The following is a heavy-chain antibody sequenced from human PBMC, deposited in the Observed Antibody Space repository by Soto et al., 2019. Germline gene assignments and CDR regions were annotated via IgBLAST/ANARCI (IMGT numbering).Heavy chain of an antibody. V-gene: IGHV1-18*04. CDR1: GYTFTSYG. Sequence: QVQLVQSGAEVKKPVASVKVSCKASGYTFTSYGISWVRQAPGQGLEWIGWISAYNGNPNYAQKLQGRVTMTTDTYTSTAYMELRCLRCDESAVYYCAREKGESWAWSGWDGMDVWGQGTTVTGSS. D-gene: IGHD3-3*01. J-gene: IGHJ6*02. CDR2: ISAYNGNP. CDR3: AREKGESWAWSGWDGMDV.